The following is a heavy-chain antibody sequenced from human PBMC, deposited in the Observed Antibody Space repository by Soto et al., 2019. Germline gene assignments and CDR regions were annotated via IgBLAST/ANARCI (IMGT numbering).Heavy chain of an antibody. CDR1: GGTFSSYV. V-gene: IGHV1-69*02. D-gene: IGHD2-21*02. Sequence: QVQLVQSGAEVKKPGSSVKVSCKASGGTFSSYVISWVRQAPGQGLEWMGRIVPILSISSYAQKFQGRVTIPADNSTRTAYMELSSLRSEDTAVYYCAFQYGDRFDYWGQGTLVTVSS. J-gene: IGHJ4*02. CDR2: IVPILSIS. CDR3: AFQYGDRFDY.